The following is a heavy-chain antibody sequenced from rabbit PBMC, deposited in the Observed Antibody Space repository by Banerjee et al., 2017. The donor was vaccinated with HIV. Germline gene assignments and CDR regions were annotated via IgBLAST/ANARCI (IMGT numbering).Heavy chain of an antibody. V-gene: IGHV1S45*01. J-gene: IGHJ4*01. D-gene: IGHD1-1*01. CDR1: GFSFSSSYW. CDR2: IYAGSSGST. Sequence: QEQLEESGGDLVQPEGSLTLTCTASGFSFSSSYWICWVRQAPGKGLEWIACIYAGSSGSTYYASWAKGRFTISKTSSTTVTLQMTSLTAADTATYFCVRAGVGGYDSVLFKLWGQGTLVTVS. CDR3: VRAGVGGYDSVLFKL.